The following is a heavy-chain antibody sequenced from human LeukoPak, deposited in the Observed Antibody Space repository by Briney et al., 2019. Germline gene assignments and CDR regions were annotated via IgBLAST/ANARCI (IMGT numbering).Heavy chain of an antibody. J-gene: IGHJ4*02. CDR3: AGARVVPAAINY. D-gene: IGHD2-2*01. CDR1: GVSISPYS. V-gene: IGHV4-59*01. Sequence: SETLSLTCTVSGVSISPYSWTWVRQPPGKGREWMGYIYYSGSTYYNPSLKSRGTISVETSKNQCSLKLSSVTAADTAVYYCAGARVVPAAINYWGQGTLVTVSS. CDR2: IYYSGST.